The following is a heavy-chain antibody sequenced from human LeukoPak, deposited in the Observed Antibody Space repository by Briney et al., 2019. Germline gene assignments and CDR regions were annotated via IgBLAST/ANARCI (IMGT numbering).Heavy chain of an antibody. CDR1: GFTFSSYS. J-gene: IGHJ4*02. Sequence: KTGGSLRLSCAASGFTFSSYSMNWVRQAPGKGLEWVSSISSSSSYIYYADSVKGRFTISRDNAKNSLYLQMNSLRAEDTAVYYCARSDSSGYYLDYWGQGTLVTVSS. V-gene: IGHV3-21*01. CDR3: ARSDSSGYYLDY. CDR2: ISSSSSYI. D-gene: IGHD3-22*01.